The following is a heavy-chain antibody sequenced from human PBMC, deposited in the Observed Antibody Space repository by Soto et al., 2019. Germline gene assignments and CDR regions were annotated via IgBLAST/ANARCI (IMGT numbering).Heavy chain of an antibody. D-gene: IGHD3-22*01. V-gene: IGHV4-30-4*01. CDR3: ARGVTMIVVVRPAFDI. J-gene: IGHJ3*02. CDR2: IYYSGST. Sequence: SETLSLTCTVSGGSISSGDYYWSWIRQPPGKGLEWIGYIYYSGSTYYNPSLKSRVTISVDTSKNQFSLKLSSVTAADTAVYYCARGVTMIVVVRPAFDIWGQGTMVT. CDR1: GGSISSGDYY.